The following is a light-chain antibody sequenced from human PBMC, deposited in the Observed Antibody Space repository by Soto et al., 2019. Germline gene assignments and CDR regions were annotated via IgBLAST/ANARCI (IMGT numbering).Light chain of an antibody. J-gene: IGLJ1*01. CDR1: SSDIGRNY. Sequence: QSVLTHPPSVSAAPGQKVTISCSGSSSDIGRNYVSWYQHLPGTAPKLLIYENNKRPSGIPDRLSGSKSGSSATLGITGLQTGDEADYYCGTWDSSLTTYVFGPGTKVTVL. CDR2: ENN. V-gene: IGLV1-51*02. CDR3: GTWDSSLTTYV.